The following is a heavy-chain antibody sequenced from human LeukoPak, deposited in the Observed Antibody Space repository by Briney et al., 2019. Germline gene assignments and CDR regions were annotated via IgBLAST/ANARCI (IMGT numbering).Heavy chain of an antibody. CDR1: GGSITTGDYY. CDR2: RYYSGST. V-gene: IGHV4-30-4*01. Sequence: SETLSLTCTVSGGSITTGDYYWSWSRQPPGKGLEWIGYRYYSGSTSYNPALNGRVTLSVDTSKNLPSLRLSSVTAADTAVYYCAREGRIGYSCGGVDYWGQGTLVTVSS. D-gene: IGHD5-18*01. CDR3: AREGRIGYSCGGVDY. J-gene: IGHJ4*02.